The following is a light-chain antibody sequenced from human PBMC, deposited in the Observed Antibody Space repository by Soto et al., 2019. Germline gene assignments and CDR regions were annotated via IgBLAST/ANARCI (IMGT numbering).Light chain of an antibody. Sequence: AIRMTQSPSSFSASTGDRVTITCRASQGISSYLAWYQQKPGKTPKLLIYAASTLRSGVPSRFSGSGSGTDFTLTISCLQSEDFATYYCQQYYSYPHTFGQGTKLEIK. V-gene: IGKV1-8*01. CDR3: QQYYSYPHT. J-gene: IGKJ2*01. CDR2: AAS. CDR1: QGISSY.